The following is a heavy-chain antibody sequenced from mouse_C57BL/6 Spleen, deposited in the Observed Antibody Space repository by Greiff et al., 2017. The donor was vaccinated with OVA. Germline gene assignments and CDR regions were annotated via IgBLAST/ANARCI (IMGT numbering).Heavy chain of an antibody. CDR2: INPDSSTI. CDR3: ARPVYSYYYAMDY. CDR1: GIDFSRYW. V-gene: IGHV4-1*01. D-gene: IGHD2-1*01. J-gene: IGHJ4*01. Sequence: EADGIDFSRYWMSWVRRAPGQGLEWIGEINPDSSTINYAPSLQDKFIISRAYAKNTLYLQMSKVRSEVTALYYCARPVYSYYYAMDYWGQGTSVTVSS.